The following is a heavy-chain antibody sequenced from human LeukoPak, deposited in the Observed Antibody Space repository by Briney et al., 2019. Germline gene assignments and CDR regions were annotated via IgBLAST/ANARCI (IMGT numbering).Heavy chain of an antibody. CDR3: AIKPAFIASRTFDY. D-gene: IGHD6-6*01. CDR1: GFTFSSYS. CDR2: ISSSSSYI. Sequence: GGSLRLSCAASGFTFSSYSMNWVRQAPGKGLEWVSSISSSSSYIYYADSVKGRFTISRDNAKNSLYLQMNSLRAEDTAVYYCAIKPAFIASRTFDYWGQGTLVTVCS. J-gene: IGHJ4*02. V-gene: IGHV3-21*01.